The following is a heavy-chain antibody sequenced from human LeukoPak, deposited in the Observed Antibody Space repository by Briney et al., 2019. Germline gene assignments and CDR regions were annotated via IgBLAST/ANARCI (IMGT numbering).Heavy chain of an antibody. D-gene: IGHD3-10*01. CDR3: AKLKGWYGEGYFDY. CDR2: IYSDGRT. Sequence: YPGGSLRLSCAASGFAVSSNYMSWVRQAPGKGLEWVSVIYSDGRTYYADSVKGRFTISRDISKNTLFLQMTSLRAEDTAVYYCAKLKGWYGEGYFDYWGQGTLVTVSS. CDR1: GFAVSSNY. J-gene: IGHJ4*02. V-gene: IGHV3-53*01.